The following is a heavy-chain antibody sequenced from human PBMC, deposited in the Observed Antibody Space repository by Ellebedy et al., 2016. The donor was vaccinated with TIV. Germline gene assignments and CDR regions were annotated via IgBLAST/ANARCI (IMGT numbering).Heavy chain of an antibody. CDR3: AREGANSGYFDY. J-gene: IGHJ4*02. D-gene: IGHD2-15*01. CDR2: INHNSGGT. V-gene: IGHV1-2*02. CDR1: GYPFTGFY. Sequence: AASVKVSCKTYGYPFTGFYMHWVRKAPGQGLEWMGWINHNSGGTHDARSFQDRVTMTRDTSISTTYMELSGLQSDDTAVYYCAREGANSGYFDYWGQGLLVTVS.